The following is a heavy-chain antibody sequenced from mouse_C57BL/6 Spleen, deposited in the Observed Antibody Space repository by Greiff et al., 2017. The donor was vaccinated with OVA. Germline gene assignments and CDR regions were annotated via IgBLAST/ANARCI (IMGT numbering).Heavy chain of an antibody. V-gene: IGHV1-55*01. Sequence: QVQLKQPGAELVKPGASVKMSCKASGYTFTSYWITWVKQRPGQGLEWIGDIYPGSGSTNYNEKFKSKATLTVDTSSSTAYMQLSSLTSEDSAVYYCALITTVVAHWYFDVWGTGTTVTVSS. CDR3: ALITTVVAHWYFDV. D-gene: IGHD1-1*01. CDR1: GYTFTSYW. CDR2: IYPGSGST. J-gene: IGHJ1*03.